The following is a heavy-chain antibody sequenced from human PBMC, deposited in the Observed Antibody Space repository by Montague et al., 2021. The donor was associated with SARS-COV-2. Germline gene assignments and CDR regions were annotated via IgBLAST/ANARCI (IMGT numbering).Heavy chain of an antibody. CDR3: ARIPEYSSGGGPAWYFDL. V-gene: IGHV2-70*01. J-gene: IGHJ2*01. Sequence: PALVQPTQTLTLTCTFSGFSVSTSDLCVSWIRQPPGKALEWLALIDWDDDTYYSTSLKTRLAIPKYTSKNQVVLTMTDMDPVDTGTYYCARIPEYSSGGGPAWYFDLWGRGTLVTVSS. CDR1: GFSVSTSDLC. D-gene: IGHD6-19*01. CDR2: IDWDDDT.